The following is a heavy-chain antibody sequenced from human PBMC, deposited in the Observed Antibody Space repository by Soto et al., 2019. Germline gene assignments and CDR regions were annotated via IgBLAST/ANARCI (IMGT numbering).Heavy chain of an antibody. V-gene: IGHV3-7*03. CDR2: IKQDGSEN. Sequence: GGSLRLSCAASGFTFSSYWMSWVRQAPGKGLEWVANIKQDGSENYYVESVRGRFTVSRDNAKNSLYLQMNSLRAVDTAVDDCVRFLEGSYGSGPFDYWAQRTLDTVS. CDR3: VRFLEGSYGSGPFDY. CDR1: GFTFSSYW. J-gene: IGHJ4*02. D-gene: IGHD5-18*01.